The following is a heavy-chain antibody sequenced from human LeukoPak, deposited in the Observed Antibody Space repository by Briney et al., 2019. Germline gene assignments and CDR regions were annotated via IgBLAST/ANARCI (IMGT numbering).Heavy chain of an antibody. CDR2: IYSGGST. V-gene: IGHV3-66*01. CDR1: GFTVSSNY. D-gene: IGHD5-12*01. J-gene: IGHJ4*02. CDR3: ARSAGRGSYSGYDLFDY. Sequence: GSLRLSCAASGFTVSSNYMSWVRQAPGKGLEWVSVIYSGGSTYYADSVKGRFTISRDNSKNTLYLQMNSLRAEDTAVYYCARSAGRGSYSGYDLFDYWGQGTLVTVSS.